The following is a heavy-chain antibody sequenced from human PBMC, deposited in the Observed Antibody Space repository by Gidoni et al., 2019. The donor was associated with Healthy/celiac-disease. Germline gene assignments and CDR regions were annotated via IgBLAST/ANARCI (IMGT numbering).Heavy chain of an antibody. CDR1: GGSISSYY. CDR3: AATYYYGSGSSYYFDY. Sequence: QVQLQESGPGLVKPSETLSLTCTVPGGSISSYYWSWIRQPPGKGLEWIGYIYYSGSTNYNPSLKSRVTISVDTSKNQFSLKLSSVTAADTAVYYCAATYYYGSGSSYYFDYWGQGTLVTVSS. D-gene: IGHD3-10*01. CDR2: IYYSGST. J-gene: IGHJ4*02. V-gene: IGHV4-59*01.